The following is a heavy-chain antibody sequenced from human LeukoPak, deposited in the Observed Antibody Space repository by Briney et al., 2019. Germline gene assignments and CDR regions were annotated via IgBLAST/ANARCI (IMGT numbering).Heavy chain of an antibody. V-gene: IGHV4-34*01. CDR2: INHSGST. Sequence: PSETLSLTCAVYGRSFSGYYWSWIRQPPGKGLEWIGEINHSGSTNYNPSLKSRVTISVDTSKNQFSLKLSSVTAADTAVYYCASPARSGSYWPYWGQGTLVTVSS. D-gene: IGHD3-10*01. CDR1: GRSFSGYY. J-gene: IGHJ4*02. CDR3: ASPARSGSYWPY.